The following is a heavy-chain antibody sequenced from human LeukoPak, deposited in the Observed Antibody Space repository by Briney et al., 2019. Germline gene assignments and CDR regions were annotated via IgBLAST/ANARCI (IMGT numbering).Heavy chain of an antibody. CDR3: AKTASSSGE. CDR1: GFTFSTTG. D-gene: IGHD6-6*01. J-gene: IGHJ4*02. CDR2: ISGNSDKT. V-gene: IGHV3-23*01. Sequence: GGSLRLSCAASGFTFSTTGMSWVRQATGKGLEWVSGISGNSDKTYYTDSVKGRFSVFRDNSRNTLYLQMNNVRVEDTALYYCAKTASSSGEWGQGTLVTVSS.